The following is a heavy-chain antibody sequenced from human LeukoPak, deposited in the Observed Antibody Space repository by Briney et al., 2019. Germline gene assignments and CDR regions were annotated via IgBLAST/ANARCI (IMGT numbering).Heavy chain of an antibody. D-gene: IGHD4-23*01. Sequence: PSETLSLTCTVSGYSISSGYYWGWIRQPPGKGLEWIGSIYHSGSTYYNPSLKSRVTISVDTSKNQFSLKLSSVTAADTAVYYCARARNLMGIYGGKWGYYFDYWGQGTLVTVSS. J-gene: IGHJ4*02. CDR3: ARARNLMGIYGGKWGYYFDY. CDR2: IYHSGST. CDR1: GYSISSGYY. V-gene: IGHV4-38-2*02.